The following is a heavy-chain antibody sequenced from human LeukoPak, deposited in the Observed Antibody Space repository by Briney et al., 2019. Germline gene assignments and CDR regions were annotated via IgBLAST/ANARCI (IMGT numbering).Heavy chain of an antibody. CDR3: ARDLVPYGSGNSMGD. CDR2: IIPIFGTT. Sequence: ASVKVSCTASGGTLSSHAISWVRQAPGQGLEWMGGIIPIFGTTNYAQKFQGRVTISADESTNTAYMELSSLRSEDTAVYYCARDLVPYGSGNSMGDWGQGTLVTVSS. CDR1: GGTLSSHA. D-gene: IGHD3-10*01. J-gene: IGHJ4*02. V-gene: IGHV1-69*13.